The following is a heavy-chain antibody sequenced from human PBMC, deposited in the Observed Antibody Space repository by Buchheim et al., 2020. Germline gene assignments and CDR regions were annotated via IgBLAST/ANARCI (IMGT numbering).Heavy chain of an antibody. CDR2: INPSSGST. CDR3: ARVCCTAGRCSDFDY. D-gene: IGHD2-15*01. J-gene: IGHJ4*02. Sequence: QVQLVQSGAEVKKPGASVKVSCKASGYTFTSYYMHWVRQAPGQGLEWMGIINPSSGSTSYSQKFQGRVTMTRDTSTSTVYMELSSLRSEDTAVYYCARVCCTAGRCSDFDYWGQGTL. V-gene: IGHV1-46*01. CDR1: GYTFTSYY.